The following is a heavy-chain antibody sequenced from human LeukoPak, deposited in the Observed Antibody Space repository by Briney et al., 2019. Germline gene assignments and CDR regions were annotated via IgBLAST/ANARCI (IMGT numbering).Heavy chain of an antibody. Sequence: GGSLRLSCAASGFTFSSYRMNWVRQAPGKGLEWLSYISGSSSHIYYGDSVKGRLTISRDNAKNSLYLQMNGLRAEDTAVYYCARDLVGLPLETWGQGTLVTVSS. CDR2: ISGSSSHI. V-gene: IGHV3-48*01. CDR1: GFTFSSYR. J-gene: IGHJ5*02. CDR3: ARDLVGLPLET. D-gene: IGHD2-15*01.